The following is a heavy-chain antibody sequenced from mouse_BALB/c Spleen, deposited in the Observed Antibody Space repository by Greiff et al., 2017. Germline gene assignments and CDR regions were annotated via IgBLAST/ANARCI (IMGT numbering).Heavy chain of an antibody. CDR3: ARGTYYSYYAMGY. Sequence: EVKLMESGGGLVKPGGSLKLSCAASGFTFSDYYMYWVRQTPEKRLEWVATISDGGSYTYYPDSVKGRFTISRDNAKNNLYLQMSSLKSEDTAMYYCARGTYYSYYAMGYWGQGTSVTVSS. D-gene: IGHD2-10*01. J-gene: IGHJ4*01. V-gene: IGHV5-4*02. CDR2: ISDGGSYT. CDR1: GFTFSDYY.